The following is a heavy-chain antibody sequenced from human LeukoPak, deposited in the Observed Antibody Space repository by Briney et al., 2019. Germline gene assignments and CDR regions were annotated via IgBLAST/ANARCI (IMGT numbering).Heavy chain of an antibody. Sequence: PGGSLRLSCAASGFTFSDYYMSWLRQAPGKGLEWVAYISGSGTNIYYADSVKGRLTISRDNAKNSLYLQMNSLRAEDTAVYYCARVPHYYDSSGYYLAAFDIWGQGTMVTGSS. J-gene: IGHJ3*02. CDR3: ARVPHYYDSSGYYLAAFDI. V-gene: IGHV3-11*01. D-gene: IGHD3-22*01. CDR2: ISGSGTNI. CDR1: GFTFSDYY.